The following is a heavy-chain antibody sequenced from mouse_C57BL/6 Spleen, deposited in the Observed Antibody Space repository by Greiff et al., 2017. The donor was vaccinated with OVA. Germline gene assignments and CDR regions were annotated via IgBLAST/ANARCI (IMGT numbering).Heavy chain of an antibody. D-gene: IGHD1-1*01. Sequence: VQLQQPGAELVMPGASVKLSCKASGYTFTSYWMHWVKQRPGQGLEWIGEIDPSDSYTNYNQKFKGKSTLTVDKSSSTAYMQLSSLTSEYSAVYYCARNKDYGSSYKTWFAYWGQGTLVTVSA. V-gene: IGHV1-69*01. CDR3: ARNKDYGSSYKTWFAY. CDR2: IDPSDSYT. CDR1: GYTFTSYW. J-gene: IGHJ3*01.